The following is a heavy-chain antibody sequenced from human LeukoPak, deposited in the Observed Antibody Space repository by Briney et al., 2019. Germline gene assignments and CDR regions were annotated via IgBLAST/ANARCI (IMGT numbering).Heavy chain of an antibody. CDR1: GFTFDDYA. CDR2: ISWNSGSI. D-gene: IGHD4-17*01. CDR3: TKVGHYGDYSEYFQH. J-gene: IGHJ1*01. V-gene: IGHV3-9*01. Sequence: GGSLRLSCAASGFTFDDYAMHWVRQAPGKGLEWVSGISWNSGSIGYADSVKGRFTISRDNAKNSLYLQMNSLRAEDTALYYCTKVGHYGDYSEYFQHWGQGSLVTVSS.